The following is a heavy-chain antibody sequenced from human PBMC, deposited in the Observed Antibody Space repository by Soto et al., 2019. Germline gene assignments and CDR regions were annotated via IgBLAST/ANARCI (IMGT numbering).Heavy chain of an antibody. CDR1: GFAFSNYG. Sequence: WGSLRLSCGGSGFAFSNYGMVLFRHSPLKGLEWVSGISSTGRRTYYADSVKGRFTISRDNSKNTVDLQISSLRAEDTAMYYCAKVANVGVVVEYFDHWGQGSLVTVSS. CDR3: AKVANVGVVVEYFDH. V-gene: IGHV3-23*01. CDR2: ISSTGRRT. J-gene: IGHJ4*02. D-gene: IGHD3-3*01.